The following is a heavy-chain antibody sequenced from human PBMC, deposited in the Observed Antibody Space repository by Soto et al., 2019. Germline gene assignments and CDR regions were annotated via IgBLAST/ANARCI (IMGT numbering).Heavy chain of an antibody. Sequence: EVQLVESGGGLVKPGGSLTLSCAASGFTFSNYTMNWVRQAPGKGLEWVSSISRSSRNIYYADSVKGRITISRDNAKNALYLHMNSLRAGDTAVYYCARDLKVAGTTSFYYYGMDVWGHGTTVTVSS. V-gene: IGHV3-21*01. J-gene: IGHJ6*02. CDR2: ISRSSRNI. D-gene: IGHD6-19*01. CDR3: ARDLKVAGTTSFYYYGMDV. CDR1: GFTFSNYT.